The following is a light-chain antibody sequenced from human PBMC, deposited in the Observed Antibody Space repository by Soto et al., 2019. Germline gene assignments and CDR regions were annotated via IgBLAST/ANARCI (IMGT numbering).Light chain of an antibody. CDR2: DAS. J-gene: IGKJ4*01. CDR1: QSVSSSS. CDR3: QQYGSSRLT. Sequence: EIVLTQSPATLSLSPGERATLSCGASQSVSSSSLAWYQQKPGLAPRLLIYDASSRATGIPDRFSGSGSGTDFTLTISRLEPEDFAVYSCQQYGSSRLTFGGGTKVEIK. V-gene: IGKV3D-20*01.